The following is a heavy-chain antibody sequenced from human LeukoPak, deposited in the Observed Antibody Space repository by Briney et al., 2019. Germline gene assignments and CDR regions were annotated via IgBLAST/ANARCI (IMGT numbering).Heavy chain of an antibody. V-gene: IGHV3-33*01. D-gene: IGHD6-19*01. CDR1: GFTFSDYG. CDR2: IWSDGSNK. J-gene: IGHJ6*02. CDR3: ARDLWSHSSGPIYYYYGMDV. Sequence: PGKSLRLSCAASGFTFSDYGMHWVRQAPGKGLEWVTVIWSDGSNKYYADSVKGRFTISRDNSKNTLYLQMNSLRAGDTAVYYCARDLWSHSSGPIYYYYGMDVWGQGTTVTVSS.